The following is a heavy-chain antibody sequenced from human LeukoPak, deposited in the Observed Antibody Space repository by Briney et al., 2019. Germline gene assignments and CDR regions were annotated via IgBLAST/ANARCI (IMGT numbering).Heavy chain of an antibody. Sequence: SVKVSRKASGFTFTSSAMQWVRQARGQRLEWIGWIVVGSGNTNYAQKFQERVTITRDMSTSTAYMELSSLRSEDTAVYYCAARLPYYDSSGYGQTFDYWGQGTLVTVSS. V-gene: IGHV1-58*02. CDR1: GFTFTSSA. CDR2: IVVGSGNT. J-gene: IGHJ4*02. D-gene: IGHD3-22*01. CDR3: AARLPYYDSSGYGQTFDY.